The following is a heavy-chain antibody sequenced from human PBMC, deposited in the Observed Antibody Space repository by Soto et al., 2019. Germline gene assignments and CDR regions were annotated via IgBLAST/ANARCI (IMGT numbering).Heavy chain of an antibody. CDR3: GKGPGGLTGYAGSEYFQH. D-gene: IGHD3-9*01. J-gene: IGHJ1*01. V-gene: IGHV3-9*01. CDR1: GFTFDDYA. CDR2: IGRNSGSI. Sequence: EVQLVESGGGLVQPGRSLRLSCAASGFTFDDYAMHWVRQAPGKGLGWVSGIGRNSGSIGYADSVKGRFTMSRDNAKNSLYLQMNSRRAEDEALYYCGKGPGGLTGYAGSEYFQHWGQGTLVTVSS.